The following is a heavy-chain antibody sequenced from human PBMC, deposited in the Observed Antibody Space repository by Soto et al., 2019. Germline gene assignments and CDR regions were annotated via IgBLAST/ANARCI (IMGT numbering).Heavy chain of an antibody. CDR1: GGTFSSYS. J-gene: IGHJ4*02. CDR2: IIPIFGTA. V-gene: IGHV1-69*01. Sequence: QVQLVQSGAEVKKPGSSVKVSCKASGGTFSSYSISWVRQAPGQGLEWMGGIIPIFGTANYAQKFQGRVRITADESKRIVYMELSSLGSEDTAVYYCARETGGDCSGGSCLFDYWGQGTLVTVSS. CDR3: ARETGGDCSGGSCLFDY. D-gene: IGHD2-15*01.